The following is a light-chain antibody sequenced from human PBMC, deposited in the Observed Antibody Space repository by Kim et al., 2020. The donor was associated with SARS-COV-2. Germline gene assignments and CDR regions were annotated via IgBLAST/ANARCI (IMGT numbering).Light chain of an antibody. J-gene: IGKJ2*03. Sequence: EIVLTQSPGTLSLSPGERATLSCRASQSVSSSYLAWYQQKPGQAPRLLIYGASSRATGIPDRFSGSGSGTDFTLTISRLEPEDFAVYYCQQYGILYSFGHRTKLEI. CDR1: QSVSSSY. V-gene: IGKV3-20*01. CDR2: GAS. CDR3: QQYGILYS.